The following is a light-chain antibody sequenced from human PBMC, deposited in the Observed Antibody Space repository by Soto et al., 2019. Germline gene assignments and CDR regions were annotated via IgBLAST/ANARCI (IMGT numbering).Light chain of an antibody. CDR1: QDISNY. J-gene: IGKJ1*01. Sequence: IQMTQSPSSLSASVGDRVTITCQASQDISNYLNWYQQKAGMAPKLLIYAASTLQSGVPSRFSGSGSGTDFTLTISCLQSEDFATYYCQQYYSYPKTFGQGTKVDIK. CDR3: QQYYSYPKT. V-gene: IGKV1-8*01. CDR2: AAS.